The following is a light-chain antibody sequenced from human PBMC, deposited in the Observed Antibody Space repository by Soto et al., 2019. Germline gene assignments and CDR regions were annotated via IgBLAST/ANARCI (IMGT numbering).Light chain of an antibody. V-gene: IGKV1-39*01. CDR3: KQSYSTPRT. Sequence: EIQITQSPSSLSASVGSTAAITFRASQSISSYLNWYQQKPGKAPKLLIYAASSLQSGVPSRFSGSGSGTDFTLTISSLQTEDFATYYCKQSYSTPRTFGQGTRLEIK. CDR2: AAS. CDR1: QSISSY. J-gene: IGKJ5*01.